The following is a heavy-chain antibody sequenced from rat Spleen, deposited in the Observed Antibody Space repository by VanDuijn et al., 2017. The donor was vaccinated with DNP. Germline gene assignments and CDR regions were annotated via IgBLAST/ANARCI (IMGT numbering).Heavy chain of an antibody. J-gene: IGHJ3*01. CDR2: IYTGSGGT. D-gene: IGHD4-3*01. Sequence: QVQLQQSGAELAKPGSSVKISCKASGYTFTTYYIGWIKQTTGQGPEYIGYIYTGSGGTNYNEKFKGKATLTVDKSSSTAFTQLSTLPPDDSPVYYRASSPFGVRPIWLPSWGQGTLLTVSS. CDR1: GYTFTTYY. CDR3: ASSPFGVRPIWLPS. V-gene: IGHV1-43*01.